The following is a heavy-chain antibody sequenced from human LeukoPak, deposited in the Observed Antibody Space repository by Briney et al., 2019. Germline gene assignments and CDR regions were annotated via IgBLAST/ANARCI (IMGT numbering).Heavy chain of an antibody. J-gene: IGHJ4*02. V-gene: IGHV3-30*18. CDR3: AKDYNQPNYYGSGSYSPFDY. CDR1: GDSITSTYY. Sequence: PSETLSLTCNVSGDSITSTYYWGWIRQPPGKGLEWVAVISYDGSNKYYADSVKGRFTISRDNSKNTLYLQMNSLRAEDTAVYYCAKDYNQPNYYGSGSYSPFDYWGQGTLVTVSS. D-gene: IGHD3-10*01. CDR2: ISYDGSNK.